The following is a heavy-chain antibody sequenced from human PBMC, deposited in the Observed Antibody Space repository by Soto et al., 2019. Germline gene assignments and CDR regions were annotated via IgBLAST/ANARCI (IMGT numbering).Heavy chain of an antibody. CDR2: ISGRFGST. Sequence: GGSLRLSCVASGFSFSSYAMNSVRQAPGKGLEWVSTISGRFGSTYYADSVQGRFTVSRDNGKNTLYRQMNSLRAEDTAVSYFASRSATVLSLTYWGTGTKVTVSS. V-gene: IGHV3-23*01. J-gene: IGHJ4*02. D-gene: IGHD4-17*01. CDR3: ASRSATVLSLTY. CDR1: GFSFSSYA.